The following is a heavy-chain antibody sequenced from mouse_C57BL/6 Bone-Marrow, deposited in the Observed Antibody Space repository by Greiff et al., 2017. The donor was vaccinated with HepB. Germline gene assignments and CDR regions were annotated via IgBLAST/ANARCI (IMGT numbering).Heavy chain of an antibody. J-gene: IGHJ1*03. D-gene: IGHD1-1*01. V-gene: IGHV14-3*01. CDR3: AITTVVAPDWYFDV. Sequence: VQLQQSVAELVRPGASVKLSCTASGFNIKNTYMHGVKQRPEQGLEWIGRIDPANGNTKYAPKFQGKATITADTSSNTAYLQLSSLTSEDTAIYYCAITTVVAPDWYFDVWGTGTTVTVSS. CDR1: GFNIKNTY. CDR2: IDPANGNT.